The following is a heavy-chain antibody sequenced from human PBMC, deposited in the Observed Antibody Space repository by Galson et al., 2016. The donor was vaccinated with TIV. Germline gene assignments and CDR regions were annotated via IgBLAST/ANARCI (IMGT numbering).Heavy chain of an antibody. Sequence: SVKVSCKASGDTFNSYGIAWVRQAPGQGLEWMGGIIPMIGTPKYAQKFQGRVTITADESTSTAYMELSSLRSEDTARYYCARVVLAYSNYDGYYHGMDVWGQGTTVTVSS. J-gene: IGHJ6*02. V-gene: IGHV1-69*13. CDR3: ARVVLAYSNYDGYYHGMDV. CDR2: IIPMIGTP. D-gene: IGHD4-11*01. CDR1: GDTFNSYG.